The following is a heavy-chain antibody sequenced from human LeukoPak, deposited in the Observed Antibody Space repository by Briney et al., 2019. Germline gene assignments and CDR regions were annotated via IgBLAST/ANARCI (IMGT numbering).Heavy chain of an antibody. J-gene: IGHJ5*02. V-gene: IGHV4-61*02. CDR2: ISTSGST. CDR3: ARQVDP. CDR1: GGSISSGNYY. Sequence: SETLSLTCTVSGGSISSGNYYWCWIRQPAGKGLEWIGRISTSGSTNYNPSLKSRVTISVDTSKNQFSLKLSSVTAADTAVYYCARQVDPWGQGTLVTVSS.